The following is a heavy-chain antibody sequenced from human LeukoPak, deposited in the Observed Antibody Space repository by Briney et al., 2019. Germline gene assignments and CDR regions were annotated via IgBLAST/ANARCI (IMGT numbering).Heavy chain of an antibody. Sequence: PGGSLRLSCAASGFTFSNAWMSWVRQAPGKGLEWVGFIRSKAYGRTTEYAASVKGRFTISRDDSKSIAYLQMNSLKTEDTAVYYCTRGPPGAEWLLYYYYYMDVWGKGTTVTVSS. J-gene: IGHJ6*03. CDR3: TRGPPGAEWLLYYYYYMDV. CDR2: IRSKAYGRTT. D-gene: IGHD3-3*01. V-gene: IGHV3-49*04. CDR1: GFTFSNAW.